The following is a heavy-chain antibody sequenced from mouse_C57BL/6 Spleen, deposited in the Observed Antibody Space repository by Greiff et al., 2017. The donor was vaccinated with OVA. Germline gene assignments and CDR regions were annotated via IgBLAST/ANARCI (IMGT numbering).Heavy chain of an antibody. CDR3: TRIYYGNFRRFFDY. CDR2: INPNNGGT. V-gene: IGHV1-26*01. J-gene: IGHJ2*01. CDR1: GYTFTDYY. Sequence: EVQLQQSGPELVKPGASVKISCKASGYTFTDYYMNWVKQSHGKSLEWIGDINPNNGGTSYNQKFKGKATLTVDKSSSTAYMELRSLTSEDSAVYYCTRIYYGNFRRFFDYWGQGTTLTVSS. D-gene: IGHD2-1*01.